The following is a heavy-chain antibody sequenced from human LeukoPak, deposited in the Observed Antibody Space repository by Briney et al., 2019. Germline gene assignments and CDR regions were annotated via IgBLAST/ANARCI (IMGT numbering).Heavy chain of an antibody. CDR2: INPNSGGT. J-gene: IGHJ3*02. Sequence: ASVKVSCKASGYTFTGYYMHWVRQAPGQGLEWMGWINPNSGGTNYAQKFQGRVTMTRDTSISTAYMELSRLRSDDTAVYYCARELPSVPHNYDFWSGYSTSGGNDAFDIWGQGTMVTVSS. CDR1: GYTFTGYY. D-gene: IGHD3-3*01. V-gene: IGHV1-2*02. CDR3: ARELPSVPHNYDFWSGYSTSGGNDAFDI.